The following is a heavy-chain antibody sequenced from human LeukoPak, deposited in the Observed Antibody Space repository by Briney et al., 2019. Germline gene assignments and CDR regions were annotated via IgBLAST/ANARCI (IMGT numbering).Heavy chain of an antibody. J-gene: IGHJ4*02. Sequence: GGSLRLSCAASGFTFSNYSMNWVRQAPGKGLEWVSSISSSSTYIYYADSVKGRFTISRDNAKNSLSLQMNSLRAEDTAVYYCAKVRYGPTVFDYWGQGTLVTVSS. D-gene: IGHD4/OR15-4a*01. CDR1: GFTFSNYS. CDR3: AKVRYGPTVFDY. CDR2: ISSSSTYI. V-gene: IGHV3-21*04.